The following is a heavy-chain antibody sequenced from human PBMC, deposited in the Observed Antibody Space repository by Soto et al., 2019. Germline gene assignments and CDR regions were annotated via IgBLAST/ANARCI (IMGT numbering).Heavy chain of an antibody. CDR2: MNAGNGNR. CDR3: ARDQGVAGPCGY. D-gene: IGHD6-19*01. V-gene: IGHV1-3*01. Sequence: QVQLVQSGAEVKKPGASVKVSCNASGYTFSTYAMHWVRQAPGQRLEWMGWMNAGNGNRNYSQKFQGRVSITRDTAASTAYMEHSSLRSDDTAVYGCARDQGVAGPCGYWGQRNLVNVSS. CDR1: GYTFSTYA. J-gene: IGHJ4*02.